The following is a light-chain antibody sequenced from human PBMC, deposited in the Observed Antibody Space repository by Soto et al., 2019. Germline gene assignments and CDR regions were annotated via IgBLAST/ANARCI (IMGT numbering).Light chain of an antibody. J-gene: IGKJ1*01. CDR3: QQYVTSPWT. Sequence: DIVLTQSPGTLPLSPGERATLSCRASQSVSSNYLAWYQQKPGQAPRLLIYGASSGVTGIPDRFSGSGSGTDFTLTISRLEPKDFAVYYCQQYVTSPWTFGQGTKVEIK. V-gene: IGKV3-20*01. CDR2: GAS. CDR1: QSVSSNY.